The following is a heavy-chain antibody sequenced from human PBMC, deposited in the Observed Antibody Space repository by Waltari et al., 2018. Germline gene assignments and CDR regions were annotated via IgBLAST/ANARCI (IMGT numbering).Heavy chain of an antibody. Sequence: QLQLQESGPGLVKPSETLSLTCSVSGGSISDIYLYWGWIRQPPGRELEWIGSISYGGTTYYSPSLESRVTILVDTSKNQFSLKVRSVTAADTAIYFCARQEAAVSKWFDPWGQGILVTVSS. CDR1: GGSISDIYLY. J-gene: IGHJ5*02. D-gene: IGHD2-15*01. V-gene: IGHV4-39*01. CDR2: ISYGGTT. CDR3: ARQEAAVSKWFDP.